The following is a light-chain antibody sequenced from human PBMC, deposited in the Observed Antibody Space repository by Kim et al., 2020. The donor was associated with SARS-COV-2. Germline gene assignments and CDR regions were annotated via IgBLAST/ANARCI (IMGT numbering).Light chain of an antibody. CDR3: SSYTSSSTFF. V-gene: IGLV2-14*04. J-gene: IGLJ1*01. CDR2: DVS. Sequence: GQSVTISCTGTSSDVGGYDYVSWYQQHPGKAPKLMIYDVSKRPSGVSHRFSGSKSGNTASLTISGLQAEDEADYCCSSYTSSSTFFFGTGTKVTVL. CDR1: SSDVGGYDY.